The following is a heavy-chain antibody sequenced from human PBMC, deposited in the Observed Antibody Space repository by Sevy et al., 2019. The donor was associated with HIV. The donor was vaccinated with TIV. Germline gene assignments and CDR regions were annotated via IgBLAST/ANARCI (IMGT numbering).Heavy chain of an antibody. Sequence: SETLSLTCTVSGGSIGTGSDYWSWIRQPAGKGLEWIGRIYTSGTTNYNPFLKSRVSISLDTSKNQFSLKLSSVTAADTAVYYCARLNSDVLGGSYDAFDIWGQGTKVTVSS. CDR1: GGSIGTGSDY. CDR3: ARLNSDVLGGSYDAFDI. CDR2: IYTSGTT. J-gene: IGHJ3*02. V-gene: IGHV4-61*02. D-gene: IGHD3-3*01.